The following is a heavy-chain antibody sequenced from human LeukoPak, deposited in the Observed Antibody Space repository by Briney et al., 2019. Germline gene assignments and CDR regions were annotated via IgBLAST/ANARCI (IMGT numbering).Heavy chain of an antibody. V-gene: IGHV3-74*01. D-gene: IGHD6-13*01. CDR2: INSDGGST. CDR3: TRVFVGDEYSSSGY. J-gene: IGHJ4*02. Sequence: GGSLRLSCAASGFTFSRYYMHWVRQAPGKGRVWVSRINSDGGSTTYADSVKGRFTISRDNAKNTLYLQMNSLKVEDTAVYYCTRVFVGDEYSSSGYWGQGTLVTVSS. CDR1: GFTFSRYY.